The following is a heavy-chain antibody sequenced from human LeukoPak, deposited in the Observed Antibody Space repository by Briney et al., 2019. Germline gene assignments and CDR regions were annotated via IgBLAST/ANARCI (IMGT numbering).Heavy chain of an antibody. V-gene: IGHV4-59*12. J-gene: IGHJ5*02. Sequence: PSETLSLTCTVSGGSISSYYWSWIRQPPGKGLEWIGYIYYSGSTYYNPSLKSRLTISVDTSKNHFSLKLSSVTAADTAVYYCARAEGENWFDPWGQGTLVTVSS. CDR3: ARAEGENWFDP. CDR1: GGSISSYY. D-gene: IGHD1-26*01. CDR2: IYYSGST.